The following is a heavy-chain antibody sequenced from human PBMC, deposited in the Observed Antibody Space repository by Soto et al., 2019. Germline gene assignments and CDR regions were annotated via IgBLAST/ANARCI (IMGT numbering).Heavy chain of an antibody. CDR2: ISGSGGST. CDR3: AKASTFDYSIPNYYYYYGMDV. J-gene: IGHJ6*02. V-gene: IGHV3-23*01. Sequence: QPGGSLRLSCAASGFTFRSYAMSWVRQAPGKGLEWVSAISGSGGSTYYADSVKGRFTISRDNSKNTLYLQMNSLRAEDTAVYYCAKASTFDYSIPNYYYYYGMDVWGQGTTVTVSS. CDR1: GFTFRSYA. D-gene: IGHD4-4*01.